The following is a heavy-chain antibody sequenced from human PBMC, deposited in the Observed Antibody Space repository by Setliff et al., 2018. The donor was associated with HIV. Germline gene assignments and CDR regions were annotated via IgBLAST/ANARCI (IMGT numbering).Heavy chain of an antibody. CDR1: GSTFKNLA. D-gene: IGHD1-1*01. CDR2: VIPSFATA. CDR3: ANPHDGGAFVV. J-gene: IGHJ3*01. Sequence: RASVKVSCKASGSTFKNLAISWVRQAPGQGLEWMGGVIPSFATANDAQKFQGRITITADELTSTVYMDLNSLKSEDSAVYYCANPHDGGAFVVWGQGTAVTVSS. V-gene: IGHV1-69*13.